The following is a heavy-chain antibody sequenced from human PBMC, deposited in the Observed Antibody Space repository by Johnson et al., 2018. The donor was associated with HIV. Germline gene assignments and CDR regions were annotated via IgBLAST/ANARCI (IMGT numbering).Heavy chain of an antibody. J-gene: IGHJ3*02. CDR2: IKSKTDGGTT. Sequence: VQLVESGGGLVKPGGSLRLSCAASGFTFSKAWMSWVRQAPGKGLEWVGRIKSKTDGGTTDYTAPVKGRFTISRDDSKNTLYLQMNSLKTEDTAVYYCSTGWIGDAFDIWGQGTLVTVSS. D-gene: IGHD5-12*01. CDR3: STGWIGDAFDI. CDR1: GFTFSKAW. V-gene: IGHV3-15*01.